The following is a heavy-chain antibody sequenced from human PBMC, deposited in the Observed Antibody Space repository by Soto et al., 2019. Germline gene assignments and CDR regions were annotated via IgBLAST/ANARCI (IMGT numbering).Heavy chain of an antibody. CDR1: GGSISTYY. CDR3: GRDDREHTKSPALDH. Sequence: SETLSLTCTVSGGSISTYYWNWIRQPPGKGLESIGYIYYSGSANYSPSLKSRVTISVDTSKNEFSLKLSSVTAADTAIYYCGRDDREHTKSPALDHWGQGTLVTVSS. CDR2: IYYSGSA. J-gene: IGHJ4*02. V-gene: IGHV4-59*01. D-gene: IGHD1-26*01.